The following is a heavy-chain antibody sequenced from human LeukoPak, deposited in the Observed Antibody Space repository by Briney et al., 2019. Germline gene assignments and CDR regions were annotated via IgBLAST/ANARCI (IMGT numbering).Heavy chain of an antibody. CDR1: GGTFSSYA. V-gene: IGHV1-69*13. J-gene: IGHJ4*02. CDR2: IIPIFGTA. CDR3: AKGEDSSGYLPPFDY. Sequence: ASVKVSCKASGGTFSSYAISWVRQAPGQGLEWMGGIIPIFGTANYAQKFQGRVTITADESTSTAYMELSSLRSEDTAVYYCAKGEDSSGYLPPFDYWGQGTLVTVSS. D-gene: IGHD3-22*01.